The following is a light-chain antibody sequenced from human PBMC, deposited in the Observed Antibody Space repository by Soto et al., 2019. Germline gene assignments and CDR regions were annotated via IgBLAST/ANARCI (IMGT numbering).Light chain of an antibody. V-gene: IGLV2-14*01. CDR1: SNGIGGYDY. CDR2: EVG. J-gene: IGLJ3*02. Sequence: QSALTQPTSVSGSPGQSITISCTGTSNGIGGYDYVSWYQQHPGTAPKLIIYEVGNRPSGVSDRFSGYKSDNTASLTISGLQAEDEADYYCSSYTSDTSWVFGRGTKVTVL. CDR3: SSYTSDTSWV.